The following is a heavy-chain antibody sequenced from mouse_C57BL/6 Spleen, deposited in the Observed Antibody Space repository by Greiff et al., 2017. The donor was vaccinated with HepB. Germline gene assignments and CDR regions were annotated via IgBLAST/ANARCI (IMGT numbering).Heavy chain of an antibody. D-gene: IGHD1-1*01. J-gene: IGHJ4*01. CDR3: TTGNGSSYYYAMDY. CDR2: IDPEDGDT. CDR1: GFNIKDYY. Sequence: VQLQQSGAELVRPWASVKLSCTASGFNIKDYYMHWVKQRPEQGLEWIGRIDPEDGDTEYAPKFQGKATMTADTSSNTAYLQLSSLTSEDTAVYYCTTGNGSSYYYAMDYWGQGTSVTVSS. V-gene: IGHV14-1*01.